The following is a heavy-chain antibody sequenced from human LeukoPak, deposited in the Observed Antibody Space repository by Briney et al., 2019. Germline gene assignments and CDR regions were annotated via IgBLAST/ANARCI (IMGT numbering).Heavy chain of an antibody. V-gene: IGHV5-51*01. CDR1: GYSFTNYW. CDR3: ARRITIVRGSYYLDY. J-gene: IGHJ4*02. D-gene: IGHD3-10*01. Sequence: GESLKISCKGSGYSFTNYWIGWVRQMPGKGLEWMGIIYPPDSDTRYSPSFQGQVTNSADKSISTAYLQWSSLKASDTAMYYCARRITIVRGSYYLDYWGQGTLVTVFS. CDR2: IYPPDSDT.